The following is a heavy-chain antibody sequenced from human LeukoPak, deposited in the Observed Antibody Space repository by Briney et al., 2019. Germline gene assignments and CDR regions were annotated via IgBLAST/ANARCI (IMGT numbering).Heavy chain of an antibody. D-gene: IGHD6-13*01. Sequence: SETLSLTCTVSGGSIGSSSHYWGWIWQPPGKGLEWIGYIYYSGSTNYNPSLKSRVTISIDTSKSQFSLKLSSVTAADTAVYYCASSSSSWYGGWFDPWGQGTLVIVSS. CDR2: IYYSGST. V-gene: IGHV4-61*05. CDR3: ASSSSSWYGGWFDP. J-gene: IGHJ5*02. CDR1: GGSIGSSSHY.